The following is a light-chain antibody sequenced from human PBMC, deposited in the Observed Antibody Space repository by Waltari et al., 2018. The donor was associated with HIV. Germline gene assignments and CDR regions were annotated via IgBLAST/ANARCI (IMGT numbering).Light chain of an antibody. CDR1: QSVTSTY. V-gene: IGKV3-20*01. CDR3: QQYGSLQCT. CDR2: GAS. Sequence: EIVLTQSPGTLYLSPGERATLSCRASQSVTSTYFAWYQQKPGQAPRLLIYGASSRATGIPDRCSGTGSGTDFTLTISRLEPEDFALYYCQQYGSLQCTFGQGTKVEIK. J-gene: IGKJ1*01.